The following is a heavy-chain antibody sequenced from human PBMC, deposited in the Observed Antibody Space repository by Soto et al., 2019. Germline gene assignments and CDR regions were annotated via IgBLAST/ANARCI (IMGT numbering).Heavy chain of an antibody. CDR1: GFTFSSYG. V-gene: IGHV3-30*18. CDR2: ISYDGSNK. CDR3: AKDHSPPYYYDSSGPFDY. J-gene: IGHJ4*02. D-gene: IGHD3-22*01. Sequence: QVQLVESGGGVVQPGRSLRLSCAASGFTFSSYGMHGVRQAPGKGLEWVAVISYDGSNKYYADSVKGRFTISRDNSKNTLYLQMNSLRAEDTAVYYCAKDHSPPYYYDSSGPFDYWGQGTLVTVSS.